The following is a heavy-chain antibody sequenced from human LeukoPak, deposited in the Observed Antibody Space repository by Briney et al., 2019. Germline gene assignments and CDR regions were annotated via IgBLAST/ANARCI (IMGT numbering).Heavy chain of an antibody. V-gene: IGHV3-23*01. Sequence: GGSLRLSCAASGFTFSSYAMSWVRQAPGKGLEWVSVISGSGGSTNYPDSVKGRFTISRDNSKNTLYLQMNSLRAEDTAVYYCARDKARYCSGGSCYSLDYWGQGTLVTVSA. CDR3: ARDKARYCSGGSCYSLDY. D-gene: IGHD2-15*01. CDR1: GFTFSSYA. J-gene: IGHJ4*02. CDR2: ISGSGGST.